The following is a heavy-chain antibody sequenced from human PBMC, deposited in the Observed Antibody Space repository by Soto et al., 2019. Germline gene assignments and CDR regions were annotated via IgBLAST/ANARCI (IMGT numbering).Heavy chain of an antibody. J-gene: IGHJ3*02. CDR2: IKQDGSEK. CDR1: GFTFSSFW. D-gene: IGHD6-13*01. CDR3: ARSWARAFHI. Sequence: LRLSCAASGFTFSSFWMAWVRQAPGKGLEWVAGIKQDGSEKYSLDSVKGRFSISRDNAKNSLFLEMNSLRAEDTAVYYCARSWARAFHIWGQGTMVTVSS. V-gene: IGHV3-7*01.